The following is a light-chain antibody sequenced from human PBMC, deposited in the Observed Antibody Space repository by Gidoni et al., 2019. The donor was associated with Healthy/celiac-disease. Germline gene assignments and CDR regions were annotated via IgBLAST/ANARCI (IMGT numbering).Light chain of an antibody. V-gene: IGLV9-49*01. CDR2: VGTGGIVG. CDR3: GADHGSGSNFVWV. CDR1: SGYSNYK. Sequence: PPPTADSATSVTLTCTLSSGYSNYKVDWYQQRPGKGPRFVMRVGTGGIVGSKGDGIPDRFSVLGSGLNRYLTIKNIQEEDESDYHCGADHGSGSNFVWVFGGGTKLTVL. J-gene: IGLJ3*02.